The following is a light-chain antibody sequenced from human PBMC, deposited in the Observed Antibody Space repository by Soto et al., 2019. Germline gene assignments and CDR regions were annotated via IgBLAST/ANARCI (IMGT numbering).Light chain of an antibody. Sequence: DIQTAQSSSSICAYVLARINITGRASENVGNWVAWYQQKPGKAPKVLIYAASTLPRGVPSRFSGSRSGTVFSLTINGLQPEDFATYYCQKAASFPITCGQGQQRAIK. J-gene: IGKJ5*01. CDR1: ENVGNW. V-gene: IGKV1-12*01. CDR2: AAS. CDR3: QKAASFPIT.